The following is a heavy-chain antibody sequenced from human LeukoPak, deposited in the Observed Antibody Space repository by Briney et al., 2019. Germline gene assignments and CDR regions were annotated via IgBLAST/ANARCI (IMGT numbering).Heavy chain of an antibody. Sequence: PGGSLRLSCAASGFTLTSFPLHWVRQAPGKGLEWVASISSDGDKIYYADSVKGRFTISRDNSKNTLSLQMDSLSSEDTAMYYCARGGGEKKSGSSYNFDYWGHGTLVTVSA. CDR2: ISSDGDKI. D-gene: IGHD3-22*01. V-gene: IGHV3-30-3*01. CDR1: GFTLTSFP. J-gene: IGHJ4*01. CDR3: ARGGGEKKSGSSYNFDY.